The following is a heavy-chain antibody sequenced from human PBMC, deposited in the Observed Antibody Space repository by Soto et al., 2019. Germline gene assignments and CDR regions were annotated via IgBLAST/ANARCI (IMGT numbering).Heavy chain of an antibody. CDR1: GYTFTSYA. V-gene: IGHV1-3*04. J-gene: IGHJ5*02. CDR3: ARGFRVAATRWWFDP. CDR2: INTYNGNT. D-gene: IGHD2-15*01. Sequence: ASVKVSCKASGYTFTSYAMHWVRQAPGQGLEWMGWINTYNGNTKYAQKFQGRVTMTRDTSTSTAYMELRSLRSDDTAVYYCARGFRVAATRWWFDPWGQGTLVTVSS.